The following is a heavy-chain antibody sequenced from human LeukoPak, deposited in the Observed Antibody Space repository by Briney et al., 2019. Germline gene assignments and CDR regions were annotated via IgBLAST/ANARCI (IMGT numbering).Heavy chain of an antibody. V-gene: IGHV4-39*01. D-gene: IGHD3-22*01. J-gene: IGHJ5*02. CDR1: GGSISSSSYC. Sequence: LETLSLTCTVSGGSISSSSYCWGWIRQPPGKGLEWIGTIFYSGTTYYNPSLKSRVTISVDTSKNQFSLKLSSVTAADTAVYYCARYYDGSGYYAASFDPWGQGTLVTVSS. CDR2: IFYSGTT. CDR3: ARYYDGSGYYAASFDP.